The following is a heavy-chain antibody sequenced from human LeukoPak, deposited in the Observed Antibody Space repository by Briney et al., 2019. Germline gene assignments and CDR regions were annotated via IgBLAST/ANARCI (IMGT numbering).Heavy chain of an antibody. CDR3: AKGAYYYYGSGSYLGSS. CDR1: GFTFSSYG. J-gene: IGHJ4*02. Sequence: GGSLRLSCAASGFTFSSYGMHWVRQAPGKGLEWVAVISYDGSNKYYADSVKGRFTISRDNSKNTLYLQMNSLRAEDTAVYYCAKGAYYYYGSGSYLGSSWGQGTLVTVSS. CDR2: ISYDGSNK. V-gene: IGHV3-30*18. D-gene: IGHD3-10*01.